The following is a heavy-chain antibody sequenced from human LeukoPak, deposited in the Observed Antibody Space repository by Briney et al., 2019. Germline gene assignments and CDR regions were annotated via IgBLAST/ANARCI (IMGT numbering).Heavy chain of an antibody. Sequence: ASVKVSCKASGYTFTSYGISWVRQAPGQGLEWMGWISAYNGNTNYAQKLQGRVTMTTGTSTSTAYMELRSLRSDDTAVYYCAMSKNYDFWSGYYTVIDWFDPWGQGTLVTVSS. CDR3: AMSKNYDFWSGYYTVIDWFDP. CDR1: GYTFTSYG. CDR2: ISAYNGNT. V-gene: IGHV1-18*01. J-gene: IGHJ5*02. D-gene: IGHD3-3*01.